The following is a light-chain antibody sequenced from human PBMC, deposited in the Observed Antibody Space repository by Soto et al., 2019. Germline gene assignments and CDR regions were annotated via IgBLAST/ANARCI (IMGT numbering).Light chain of an antibody. CDR3: QQSYSTLA. CDR1: KSISSY. V-gene: IGKV1-39*01. Sequence: DIKMTQSPSSLSASVGDRVTITCRASKSISSYLNWYQQKPGKAPNFLIYAASNLQSGVPSRFSGSGSGTEFTLTISSLQPEDFATYYCQQSYSTLAFGPGTKVDIK. CDR2: AAS. J-gene: IGKJ3*01.